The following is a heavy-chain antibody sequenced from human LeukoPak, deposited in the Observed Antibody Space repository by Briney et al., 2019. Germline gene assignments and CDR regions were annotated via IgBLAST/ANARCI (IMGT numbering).Heavy chain of an antibody. V-gene: IGHV3-7*01. CDR3: AREGKEIVATIFYYYYYYMDV. Sequence: GGSLRLSCAASGFTFRTYWMSWVRQAPGKGLEWVANIKQDGSEKYYVDSVKGRFTISRDNAKNSLYLQMNSLRAEDTAVYYCAREGKEIVATIFYYYYYYMDVWGKGTTVTISS. CDR1: GFTFRTYW. CDR2: IKQDGSEK. J-gene: IGHJ6*03. D-gene: IGHD5-12*01.